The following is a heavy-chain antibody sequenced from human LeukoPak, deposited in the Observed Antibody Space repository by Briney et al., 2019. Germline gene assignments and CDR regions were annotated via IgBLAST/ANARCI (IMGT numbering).Heavy chain of an antibody. J-gene: IGHJ4*02. Sequence: PSQTLSLTCTVSGGSISSGGYYWSWSRQHPGKGLEWIGYIYYSGSTYYNPSLKSRVTISVDMSKNQFSLKLSSVTAADTAVYYCARGGSYDPDYWGQGTLVTVSS. V-gene: IGHV4-31*03. CDR2: IYYSGST. CDR3: ARGGSYDPDY. CDR1: GGSISSGGYY. D-gene: IGHD3-22*01.